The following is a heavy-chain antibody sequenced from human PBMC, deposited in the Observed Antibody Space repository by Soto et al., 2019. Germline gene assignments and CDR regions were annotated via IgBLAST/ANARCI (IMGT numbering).Heavy chain of an antibody. J-gene: IGHJ4*02. V-gene: IGHV3-30*18. CDR1: GFTFSSYG. CDR2: ISYDGSNK. CDR3: AKEATRQWLAYYFDY. Sequence: QVQLVESGGGVVQPGRSLRLSCAASGFTFSSYGMHWVRQAPGKGLEWVAVISYDGSNKYYADSVKGRFTISRDNSKNTLYLQMNSLRAEDTAVYYCAKEATRQWLAYYFDYWGQGTLVTVSS. D-gene: IGHD6-19*01.